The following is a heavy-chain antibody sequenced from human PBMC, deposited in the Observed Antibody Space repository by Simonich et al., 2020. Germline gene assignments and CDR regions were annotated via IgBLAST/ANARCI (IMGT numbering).Heavy chain of an antibody. Sequence: QVQLVQSGAEVKKPGASVKVSCKASGYTFTSSGISWVRQAPGQGLEWMGWISAYNGNTNYAQRVQGRVTMTTDTSTSTAYMERRSLRSDDTAVYYCARASRGTWWYYYFDYWGQGTLVTVSS. CDR1: GYTFTSSG. J-gene: IGHJ4*02. CDR2: ISAYNGNT. V-gene: IGHV1-18*01. CDR3: ARASRGTWWYYYFDY. D-gene: IGHD2-15*01.